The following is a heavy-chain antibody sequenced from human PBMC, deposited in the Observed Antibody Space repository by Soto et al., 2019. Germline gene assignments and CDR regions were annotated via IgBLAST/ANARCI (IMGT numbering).Heavy chain of an antibody. V-gene: IGHV4-59*01. CDR3: ARGGSSYYYYGMDV. CDR2: IYYSGST. Sequence: PSETLSLTCTVSGGSISSYYWSWIRQPPGKGLEWIGYIYYSGSTNYNPSLKSRVTISVDTSKNQFSLKLSSVTAADTAVYYCARGGSSYYYYGMDVWGQGTTVTVSS. CDR1: GGSISSYY. D-gene: IGHD1-26*01. J-gene: IGHJ6*02.